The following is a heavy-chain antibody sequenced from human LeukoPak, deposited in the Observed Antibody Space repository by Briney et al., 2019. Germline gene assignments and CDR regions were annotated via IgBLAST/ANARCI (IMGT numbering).Heavy chain of an antibody. CDR2: MNPNSGNT. J-gene: IGHJ3*02. Sequence: GASVKVSCKASGHTLTGYYIHWVRQATGQGLEWMGWMNPNSGNTGYAQKFQGRVTITRNTSISTAYMELSSLRSEDTAVYYCAREAAAGAFDIWGQGTMVTVSS. D-gene: IGHD6-13*01. V-gene: IGHV1-8*03. CDR1: GHTLTGYY. CDR3: AREAAAGAFDI.